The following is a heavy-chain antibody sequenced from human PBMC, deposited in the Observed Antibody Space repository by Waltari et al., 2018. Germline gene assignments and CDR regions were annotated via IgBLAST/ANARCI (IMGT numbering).Heavy chain of an antibody. CDR1: GFSFNYAW. D-gene: IGHD3-10*01. CDR3: CTDRADWYFDR. Sequence: EVQLVESGGGLVEAGGSLRLSCAASGFSFNYAWMSWVRQAPGKGREWGGRSKRQSDGGTTDEAAPVKGRFSISRDDSKNTLYLQVNSLRTDDTAVYYCCTDRADWYFDRWGRGTLVTVSS. J-gene: IGHJ2*01. V-gene: IGHV3-15*05. CDR2: SKRQSDGGTT.